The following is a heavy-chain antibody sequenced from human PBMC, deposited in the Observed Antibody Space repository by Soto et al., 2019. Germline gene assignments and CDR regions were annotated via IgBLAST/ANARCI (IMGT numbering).Heavy chain of an antibody. CDR3: ARYPYGEFEDF. V-gene: IGHV4-4*02. CDR1: GDSVSSDNW. J-gene: IGHJ4*02. CDR2: IFHSGRT. D-gene: IGHD4-17*01. Sequence: TLSLTCAVSGDSVSSDNWWSWVRQPPGKGLECIGKIFHSGRTNYNPSLKSRVTISLDKSKNLFSLKLSSVTAADTAVYYCARYPYGEFEDFWGQGTLVTVSS.